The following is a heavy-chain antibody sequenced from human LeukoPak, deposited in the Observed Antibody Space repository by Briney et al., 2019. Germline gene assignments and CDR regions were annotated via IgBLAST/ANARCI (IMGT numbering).Heavy chain of an antibody. CDR2: ISGSGGST. Sequence: GASVKVSCKASGGTFSSYAMSWVRQAPGKGLEWVSAISGSGGSTYYADSVKGRFTISRDNSKNTLYLQMNSLRAEDTAVYYCATHTPYGDYENFDYWGQGTLVTVSS. J-gene: IGHJ4*02. CDR1: GGTFSSYA. D-gene: IGHD4-17*01. CDR3: ATHTPYGDYENFDY. V-gene: IGHV3-23*01.